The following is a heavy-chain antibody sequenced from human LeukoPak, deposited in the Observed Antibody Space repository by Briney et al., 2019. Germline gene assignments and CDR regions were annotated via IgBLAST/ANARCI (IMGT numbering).Heavy chain of an antibody. CDR3: ARATSPFWSGYYSFYFDY. J-gene: IGHJ4*02. CDR2: IKQDGSEK. Sequence: GGSLRLSCAASGFTFRSYWMSWVRQAPGKGLEWVANIKQDGSEKYYVDSVKGRFTISRDNAKNSLYLQMNSLRAEDTAVYYCARATSPFWSGYYSFYFDYWGQGTLVTVSS. D-gene: IGHD3-3*01. CDR1: GFTFRSYW. V-gene: IGHV3-7*01.